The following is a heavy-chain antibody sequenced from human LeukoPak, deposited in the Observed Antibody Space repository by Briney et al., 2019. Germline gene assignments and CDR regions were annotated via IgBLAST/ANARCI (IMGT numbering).Heavy chain of an antibody. Sequence: GGSLRLSCAASGFTFSDYEMNWVRQAPGKGLEWVSSISSSSSYIYYADSVKGRFTISRDNAKNSLYLQMNSLRAEDTAVYYCARARGGYGIAVAGYYFDYWGQGTLVTVSS. CDR1: GFTFSDYE. J-gene: IGHJ4*02. V-gene: IGHV3-21*01. CDR2: ISSSSSYI. CDR3: ARARGGYGIAVAGYYFDY. D-gene: IGHD6-19*01.